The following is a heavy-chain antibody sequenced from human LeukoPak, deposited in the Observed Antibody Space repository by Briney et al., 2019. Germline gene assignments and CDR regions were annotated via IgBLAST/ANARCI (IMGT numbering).Heavy chain of an antibody. CDR2: IYYSGST. Sequence: SETLSLTCTVSGGSISSYYWSWIRQPPGQGPEWIGYIYYSGSTNYNPSLKRRVTISVDTSMNQFSLKLSSVTAADTAVYYCASRDYYDSSGYCYWGQGTLVTVSS. J-gene: IGHJ4*02. CDR1: GGSISSYY. V-gene: IGHV4-59*08. D-gene: IGHD3-22*01. CDR3: ASRDYYDSSGYCY.